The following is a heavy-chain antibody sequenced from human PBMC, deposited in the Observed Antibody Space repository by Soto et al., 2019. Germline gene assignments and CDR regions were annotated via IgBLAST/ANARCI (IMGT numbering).Heavy chain of an antibody. CDR3: AKTPPGAPYGMDV. CDR2: ISYDGSNK. V-gene: IGHV3-30*18. Sequence: QVQLVESGGGVVQPGRSLRLSCAASGFTFSSYGMHWVRQAPGKGLEWVAVISYDGSNKYYADSVKGRFTITRDNSKNTLYLQMNSLRAEDTAVYYCAKTPPGAPYGMDVWGQGTTVTVSS. CDR1: GFTFSSYG. J-gene: IGHJ6*02.